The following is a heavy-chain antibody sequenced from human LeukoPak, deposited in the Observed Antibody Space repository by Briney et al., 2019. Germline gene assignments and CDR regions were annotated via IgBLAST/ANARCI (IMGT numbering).Heavy chain of an antibody. J-gene: IGHJ4*02. V-gene: IGHV4-4*07. Sequence: SETLSLTCAVSGGSIRGYNWSWIPPPHGKGLEWLGRISGSGSTDYDPSLKSRVTMSVDTSKNQFSLKINSVTAADTAVYYCAREGRSSTPGYWGQGALVTVSS. D-gene: IGHD2-15*01. CDR2: ISGSGST. CDR1: GGSIRGYN. CDR3: AREGRSSTPGY.